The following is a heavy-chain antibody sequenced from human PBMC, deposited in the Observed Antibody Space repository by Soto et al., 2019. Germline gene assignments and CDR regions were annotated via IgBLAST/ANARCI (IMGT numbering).Heavy chain of an antibody. CDR1: GGSVSSGSYY. CDR2: IYYRGST. Sequence: QVQLQESGPGLVKPSETLSLTCTVSGGSVSSGSYYWSWIRQPPGKGLEWIGYIYYRGSTNYNPSLKSRVTVSAATSKTQSPLQMSSVTAADTAVYYSATGYYGSATYYNVDWFAPWGQGTLLTVSP. J-gene: IGHJ5*02. CDR3: ATGYYGSATYYNVDWFAP. V-gene: IGHV4-61*01. D-gene: IGHD3-10*01.